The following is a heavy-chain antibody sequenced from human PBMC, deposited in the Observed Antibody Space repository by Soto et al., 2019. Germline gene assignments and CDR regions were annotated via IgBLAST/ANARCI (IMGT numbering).Heavy chain of an antibody. CDR1: GYTFTSYY. CDR2: INAGNGDT. V-gene: IGHV1-3*01. CDR3: AAVYFFMVGGVLPLYY. Sequence: ASVKVSCKASGYTFTSYYMNWVRQAPGQRLEWMGWINAGNGDTRYSQKFQGRLTISSDTSANTAYMELSDLRSEDTAVYYCAAVYFFMVGGVLPLYYWGQGTLVTVSS. D-gene: IGHD3-10*01. J-gene: IGHJ4*02.